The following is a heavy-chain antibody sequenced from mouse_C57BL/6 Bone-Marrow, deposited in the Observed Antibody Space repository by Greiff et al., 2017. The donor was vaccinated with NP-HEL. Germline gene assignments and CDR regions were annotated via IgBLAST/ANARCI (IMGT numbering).Heavy chain of an antibody. CDR2: ISRGSSTI. CDR3: ARRDDYDVNWYFEV. D-gene: IGHD2-4*01. V-gene: IGHV5-17*01. Sequence: EVKLVESGGGLVKPGGSLKLSCAASGFTFSDYGMHWVRQAPEKGLEWVAYISRGSSTIYYADTVKGRFTISRDNAKNTLFLQMTSLRSEDTAMYYCARRDDYDVNWYFEVWGTWTTVTVSS. CDR1: GFTFSDYG. J-gene: IGHJ1*03.